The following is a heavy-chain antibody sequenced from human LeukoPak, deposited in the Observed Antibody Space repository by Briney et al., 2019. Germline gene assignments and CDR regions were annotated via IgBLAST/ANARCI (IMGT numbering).Heavy chain of an antibody. CDR1: GGSISTSSYY. V-gene: IGHV4-39*01. J-gene: IGHJ4*02. CDR2: IYYKGNT. CDR3: ARPVGDYDRDYFDD. D-gene: IGHD4-17*01. Sequence: PSETLSLTCTVSGGSISTSSYYWGWIRQSPGKGLDWIGSIYYKGNTYYNPSLESRVTISIDTSKYQFSLNLSSVTAADTAVYYCARPVGDYDRDYFDDWGQGILVTVSS.